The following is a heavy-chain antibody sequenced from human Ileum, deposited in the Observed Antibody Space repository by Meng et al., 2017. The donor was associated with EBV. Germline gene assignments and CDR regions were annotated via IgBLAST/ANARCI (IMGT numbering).Heavy chain of an antibody. J-gene: IGHJ4*02. Sequence: VQLKAGGARLVKPSEALSLTCAVYGGSFSGYNWSWIRQPPGKGLEWIGEINHSRNTNYNPSLKSRVNISLDTSKNQFSLKLSSVTAADTAVYYCARYRLQNDYGDQLCYFDYLGQGTLVTVSS. D-gene: IGHD4-17*01. CDR2: INHSRNT. CDR3: ARYRLQNDYGDQLCYFDY. CDR1: GGSFSGYN. V-gene: IGHV4-34*01.